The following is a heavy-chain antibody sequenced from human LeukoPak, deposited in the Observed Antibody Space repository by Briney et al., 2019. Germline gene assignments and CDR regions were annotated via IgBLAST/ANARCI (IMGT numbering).Heavy chain of an antibody. CDR3: ARDRVVGLGLDNAFDI. D-gene: IGHD2-15*01. CDR2: IIPIFGTA. Sequence: ASVNVSCKASGGIFSRYAISWVRQAPGQGLEWMGGIIPIFGTANYAQKFQGRVTITADESTSTAYMELSSLRSEDTAVYFCARDRVVGLGLDNAFDIWGQGTVVTVSS. CDR1: GGIFSRYA. V-gene: IGHV1-69*13. J-gene: IGHJ3*02.